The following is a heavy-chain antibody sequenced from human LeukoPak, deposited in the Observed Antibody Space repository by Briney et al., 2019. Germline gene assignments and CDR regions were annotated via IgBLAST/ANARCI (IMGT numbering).Heavy chain of an antibody. Sequence: ASVKVSCKASGYTFTSYGISWVRQAPGQGLEWMGWISAYNGNTNYAQKLQGRVTMTTDTSTSTAYMELRSLRSDDTAVYYCARDQRGSDFWSGYYKYNWFDPWGQGTPVTVSS. V-gene: IGHV1-18*01. CDR2: ISAYNGNT. J-gene: IGHJ5*02. CDR1: GYTFTSYG. D-gene: IGHD3-3*01. CDR3: ARDQRGSDFWSGYYKYNWFDP.